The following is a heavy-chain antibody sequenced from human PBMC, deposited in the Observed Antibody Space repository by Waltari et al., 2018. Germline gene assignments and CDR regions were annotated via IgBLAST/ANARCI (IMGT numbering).Heavy chain of an antibody. D-gene: IGHD3-22*01. CDR3: AKKRTTYYDSSGGAFFDC. V-gene: IGHV3-9*01. CDR1: GFTCGNYS. J-gene: IGHJ4*02. CDR2: ISCNSGKT. Sequence: EVQLVESGGGFVQPGRSLTLPGAASGFTCGNYSTQWVGQIPGKGLEWVSGISCNSGKTAYTDSVKGRFTISRDTAKNSLYLHMSSLRPEDTAVYYCAKKRTTYYDSSGGAFFDCWGQGTLVTVSS.